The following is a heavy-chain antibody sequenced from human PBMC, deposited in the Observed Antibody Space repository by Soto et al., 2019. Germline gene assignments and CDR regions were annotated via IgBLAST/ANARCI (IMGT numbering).Heavy chain of an antibody. D-gene: IGHD2-2*01. CDR2: ITDTGGDT. CDR3: AKGSRSSRPYYFDY. CDR1: GFTFRSYA. J-gene: IGHJ4*02. V-gene: IGHV3-23*01. Sequence: EVQLLESGGGFVQPGGSLRLSCAASGFTFRSYAMAWVRQAPGKGLEWVSAITDTGGDTYHADSVKGRFTISRDNSERTLYMDMNSLTAEDTAVYYCAKGSRSSRPYYFDYWGQGNLVTVSS.